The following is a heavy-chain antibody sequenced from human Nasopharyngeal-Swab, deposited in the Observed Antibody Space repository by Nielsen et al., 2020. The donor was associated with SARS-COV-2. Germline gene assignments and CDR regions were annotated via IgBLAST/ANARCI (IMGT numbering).Heavy chain of an antibody. J-gene: IGHJ3*02. CDR2: ISYDGSNK. Sequence: GESLKISCAASGFTFSNYPMHWVRQAAGKGLEWVAVISYDGSNKYYADSVTGRFTISRDKSKNTLSLQMNRLRPEDTAVYYCAREGGDSYGSGGAFDIWGQGTMVTVSS. CDR3: AREGGDSYGSGGAFDI. V-gene: IGHV3-30-3*01. CDR1: GFTFSNYP. D-gene: IGHD5-18*01.